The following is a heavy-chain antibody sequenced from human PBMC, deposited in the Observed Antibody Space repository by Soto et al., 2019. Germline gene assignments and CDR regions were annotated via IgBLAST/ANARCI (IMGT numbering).Heavy chain of an antibody. D-gene: IGHD6-19*01. J-gene: IGHJ4*02. V-gene: IGHV3-23*01. Sequence: EVQLLESGGGLVQPGGSLRLSCAASGFTFSSYAMSWVRQAPGKGLEWVSAISSSGGSTYYADSVKGRFTISRDNSKNTMYLKMNSLRAEDTAVYYCAKVLVQIAAVAAFDYWGQGTLVSVSS. CDR1: GFTFSSYA. CDR3: AKVLVQIAAVAAFDY. CDR2: ISSSGGST.